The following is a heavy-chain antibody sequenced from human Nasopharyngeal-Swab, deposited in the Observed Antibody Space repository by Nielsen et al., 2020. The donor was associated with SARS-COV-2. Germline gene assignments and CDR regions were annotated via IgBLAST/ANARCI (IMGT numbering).Heavy chain of an antibody. D-gene: IGHD3-10*01. J-gene: IGHJ6*02. CDR3: AASRGPGSYYYGSGDQSMDV. CDR2: IDPSDSYT. Sequence: GESLKISCKGSGYSFTSYWISWVRQMPGKGLEWMGRIDPSDSYTNYSPSFQVHVTISADKSISTAYLQWSSLKASDTAMYYCAASRGPGSYYYGSGDQSMDVWGQGTTVTVSS. V-gene: IGHV5-10-1*01. CDR1: GYSFTSYW.